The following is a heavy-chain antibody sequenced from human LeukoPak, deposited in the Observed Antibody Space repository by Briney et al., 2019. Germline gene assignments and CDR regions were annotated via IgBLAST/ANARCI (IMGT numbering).Heavy chain of an antibody. V-gene: IGHV3-23*01. D-gene: IGHD3-10*01. J-gene: IGHJ4*02. Sequence: GGSLRLSCAASGFTISTNGMSWVRQAPGKGLEWVSSISGGTTYYADSVKGRFTISRDNSKNTVSLQMNSLRAEYTAVYYCAKSVYHSGNYWGQGTLVTVSS. CDR1: GFTISTNG. CDR3: AKSVYHSGNY. CDR2: ISGGTT.